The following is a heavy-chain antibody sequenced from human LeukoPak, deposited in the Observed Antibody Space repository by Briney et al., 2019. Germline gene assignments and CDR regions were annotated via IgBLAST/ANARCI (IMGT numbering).Heavy chain of an antibody. J-gene: IGHJ4*02. CDR2: IYHSEST. CDR1: GGSISSFY. D-gene: IGHD1-26*01. CDR3: ARGTSYSGATFLY. Sequence: SETLSLTCTVSGGSISSFYWNCIRQPPGKGLEWIGYIYHSESTNYNPSLKGRVTISADTSKNQFSMKLSSVTAADTAVYYCARGTSYSGATFLYWGQGTLVTVSS. V-gene: IGHV4-59*01.